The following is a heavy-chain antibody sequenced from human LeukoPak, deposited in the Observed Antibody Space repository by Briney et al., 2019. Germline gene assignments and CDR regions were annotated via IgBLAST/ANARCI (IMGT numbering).Heavy chain of an antibody. CDR1: GFTFSSYA. J-gene: IGHJ4*02. CDR2: ISGSGGNT. D-gene: IGHD1-1*01. CDR3: ARGAAGTTFDY. V-gene: IGHV3-23*01. Sequence: GGSLRLSCAASGFTFSSYAMSWVRQAPGEGLEWVSAISGSGGNTYYADSVKGRFTISRDNSKNTLYLQMNSLRAEDTAVYYCARGAAGTTFDYWGQGTLVTVSS.